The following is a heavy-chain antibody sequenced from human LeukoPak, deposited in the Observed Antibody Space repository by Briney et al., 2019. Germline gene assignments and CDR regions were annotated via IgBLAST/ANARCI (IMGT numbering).Heavy chain of an antibody. D-gene: IGHD3-9*01. V-gene: IGHV1-2*02. CDR1: GYTFTGYY. CDR2: INPNSGGT. CDR3: ARGVLRYSPGPAAFDI. Sequence: EASVKVSCKASGYTFTGYYMHWVRQAPGQGLEWMGWINPNSGGTNYAQKFQGRVTMTRDTSISTAYMELSRLRSDDTAVYYCARGVLRYSPGPAAFDIWGQGTMVTVSS. J-gene: IGHJ3*02.